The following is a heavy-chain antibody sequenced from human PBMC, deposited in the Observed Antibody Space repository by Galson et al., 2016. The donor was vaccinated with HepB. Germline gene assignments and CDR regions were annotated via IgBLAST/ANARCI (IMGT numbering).Heavy chain of an antibody. CDR2: IWYDGSTK. J-gene: IGHJ3*02. CDR1: GFTFSNHA. Sequence: SLRLSCATSGFTFSNHAMHWVRQAPGKGLEWVAVIWYDGSTKYYADSVKGRFTISRDNSKNTLYLQMNSLRAEDTAVYYCAKDPQYTTSSRGAFDIWGQGTMVTVSS. V-gene: IGHV3-33*06. D-gene: IGHD6-6*01. CDR3: AKDPQYTTSSRGAFDI.